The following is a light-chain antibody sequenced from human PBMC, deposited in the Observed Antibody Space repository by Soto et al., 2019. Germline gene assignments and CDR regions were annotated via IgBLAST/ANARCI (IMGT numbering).Light chain of an antibody. CDR3: QQYNSWPLT. V-gene: IGKV3-20*01. J-gene: IGKJ4*01. Sequence: EIVLTQSPGTLSLSPGERATLSCRARQSVSSSYLAWYQQRPGQAPRLLIYGASIRATGVPTRISGSGSGTEFTLTISSLQSEDFAVYYCQQYNSWPLTFGGGTKVDIK. CDR1: QSVSSSY. CDR2: GAS.